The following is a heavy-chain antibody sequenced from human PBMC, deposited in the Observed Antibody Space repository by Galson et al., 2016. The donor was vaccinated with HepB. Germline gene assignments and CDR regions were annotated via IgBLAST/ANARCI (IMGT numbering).Heavy chain of an antibody. V-gene: IGHV3-66*01. J-gene: IGHJ4*02. CDR2: IYSGGNT. CDR1: GFTFSNYA. D-gene: IGHD6-13*01. CDR3: ARNPGASTWG. Sequence: SLRLSCAVSGFTFSNYALNWVRQAPGKGLEWVSLIYSGGNTLYADSVRGRFSTSRDNSKNTLYLQMNSLSAEDTAVYYCARNPGASTWGWGQGTLVTVAS.